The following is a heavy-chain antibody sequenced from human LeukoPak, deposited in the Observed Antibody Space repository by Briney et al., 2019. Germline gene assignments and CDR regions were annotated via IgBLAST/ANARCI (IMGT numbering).Heavy chain of an antibody. CDR1: GFTFSSYW. CDR2: IEVDGSEK. J-gene: IGHJ6*03. Sequence: QPGGSLRLSCAASGFTFSSYWMSWVRQAPGKGLEWVANIEVDGSEKYYVDSVKGRFTISRDNAKNSLYLQMNSLRAEDTAVYYCAREYCSGGSCYSYYYYYYMDVWGKGTTVTVSS. D-gene: IGHD2-15*01. CDR3: AREYCSGGSCYSYYYYYYMDV. V-gene: IGHV3-7*01.